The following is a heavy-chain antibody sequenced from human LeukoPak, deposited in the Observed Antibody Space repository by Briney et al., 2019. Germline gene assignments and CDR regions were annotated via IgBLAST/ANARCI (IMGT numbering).Heavy chain of an antibody. CDR3: ARDAYGMDV. CDR2: ILYDGSNK. Sequence: PGRSLRLSCAAYGFTFSNYAMHWVRQAPGKGLEWVAVILYDGSNKYYADSVRGRFTISRDNSENTLYLQMNGLRAEDTAVFYCARDAYGMDVWGQGTTDTVSS. J-gene: IGHJ6*02. V-gene: IGHV3-30*03. CDR1: GFTFSNYA.